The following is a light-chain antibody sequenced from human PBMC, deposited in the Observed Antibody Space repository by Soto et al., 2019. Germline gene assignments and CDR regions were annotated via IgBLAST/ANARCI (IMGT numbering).Light chain of an antibody. CDR1: SSDVGGYEY. Sequence: SVLSQPASVSGSPGQSITISCTGTSSDVGGYEYVSWYQHQPDKAPKLIIYDVTNRPSGVSTRFSGSKSGNTASLTISGIQTKDEADYYCASITRSSTSVFGTGTKVTVL. CDR2: DVT. CDR3: ASITRSSTSV. V-gene: IGLV2-14*01. J-gene: IGLJ1*01.